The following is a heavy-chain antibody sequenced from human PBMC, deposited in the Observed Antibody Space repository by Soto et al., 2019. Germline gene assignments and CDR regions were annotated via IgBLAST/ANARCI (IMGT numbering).Heavy chain of an antibody. D-gene: IGHD3-10*01. J-gene: IGHJ4*02. CDR1: GYSFSSLW. Sequence: PGESLKISCKGSGYSFSSLWIGWVRQMPGKGLEWMGIIYPGDSDTRYSPSFQGQVTISVDKSISTTYLQWSSLKASDTAMYFCARSGGSGVYVHPDYWGQGSLVTVSS. CDR2: IYPGDSDT. V-gene: IGHV5-51*01. CDR3: ARSGGSGVYVHPDY.